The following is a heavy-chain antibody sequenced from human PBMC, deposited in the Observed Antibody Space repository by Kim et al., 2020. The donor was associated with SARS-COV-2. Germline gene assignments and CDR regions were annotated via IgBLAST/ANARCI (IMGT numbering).Heavy chain of an antibody. D-gene: IGHD2-15*01. CDR3: ARGSLLRAFHLAY. CDR1: GGSISSYY. J-gene: IGHJ4*02. Sequence: SETLSLTCTVSGGSISSYYWSWIRQPPGKGLEWIGYIYYSGSTNYNPSLKSRVTISVDTSKNQFSLKLSSVTAADTAVYYCARGSLLRAFHLAYWGQGTLVTVSS. V-gene: IGHV4-59*01. CDR2: IYYSGST.